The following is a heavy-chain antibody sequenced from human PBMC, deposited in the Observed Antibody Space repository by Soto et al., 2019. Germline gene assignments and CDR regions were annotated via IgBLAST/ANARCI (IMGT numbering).Heavy chain of an antibody. CDR3: GKLADSGYYTVDR. CDR2: IRRHTSVT. Sequence: EVQLVESGGMLVQPGGSLRLSCAASGLTLSTSSMNWVRQAPGKGLEWISYIRRHTSVTAYADSVKGRFTISRDSAKNSLYLQMDSLRVEDTAVYYCGKLADSGYYTVDRWGQGTLVTVSS. J-gene: IGHJ5*02. D-gene: IGHD3-22*01. V-gene: IGHV3-48*01. CDR1: GLTLSTSS.